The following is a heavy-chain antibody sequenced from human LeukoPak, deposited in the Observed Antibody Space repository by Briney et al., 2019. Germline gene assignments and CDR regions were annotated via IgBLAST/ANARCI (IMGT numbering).Heavy chain of an antibody. Sequence: GGSLRLSCPASGFTFDDYAMHWVRQAPGKGLVWVSRINSDGSSTSYADSVKGRFTISRDNAKNTLYLQMNSLRAEDTAVYYCARAGGTAGSNWYFDLWGRGTLVTVSS. CDR1: GFTFDDYA. D-gene: IGHD6-13*01. J-gene: IGHJ2*01. V-gene: IGHV3-74*01. CDR3: ARAGGTAGSNWYFDL. CDR2: INSDGSST.